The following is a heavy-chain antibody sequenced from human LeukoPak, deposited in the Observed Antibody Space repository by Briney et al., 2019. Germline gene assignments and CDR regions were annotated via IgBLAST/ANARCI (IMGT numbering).Heavy chain of an antibody. V-gene: IGHV1-24*01. CDR2: FDPEDGET. J-gene: IGHJ3*02. Sequence: GASVKVSCKLSGYTGIELSMHWVRQVPGKGLEWTGGFDPEDGETKYAQKFQGRVTMTEDTSTDTAYMELSRPTSEDTAVYYCATHTISGVVTYASLIWGRGTLVTVSS. D-gene: IGHD3-3*01. CDR1: GYTGIELS. CDR3: ATHTISGVVTYASLI.